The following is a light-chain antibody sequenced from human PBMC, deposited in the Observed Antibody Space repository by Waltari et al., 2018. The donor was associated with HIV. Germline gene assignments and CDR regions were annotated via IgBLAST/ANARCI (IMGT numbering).Light chain of an antibody. V-gene: IGKV4-1*01. J-gene: IGKJ2*01. CDR3: QQYHSTPYT. CDR1: KSVSYSSNNKTY. CDR2: WTS. Sequence: DIVMTQSPDSLAVSLGEGATINCKSSKSVSYSSNNKTYLAWYQQKPGQPPKLLIYWTSTRESGVPDRFSGSGSGTDFTLNISSLQAEDVAVYYCQQYHSTPYTFGQGTNLEIK.